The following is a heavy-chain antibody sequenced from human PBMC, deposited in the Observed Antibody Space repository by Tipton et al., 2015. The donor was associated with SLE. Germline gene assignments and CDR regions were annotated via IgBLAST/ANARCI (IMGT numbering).Heavy chain of an antibody. D-gene: IGHD3-22*01. V-gene: IGHV4-34*01. CDR3: ARGGYYFDSSGQFDY. J-gene: IGHJ4*02. CDR1: GGSFRGYN. CDR2: INHSGTT. Sequence: TLSLTCAVSGGSFRGYNWIWIRQPPGKGLEWIGEINHSGTTNYNPSLKSRVTISVDTSKNQFSLELSSVAAADTAVYYCARGGYYFDSSGQFDYWGQETLVTVSS.